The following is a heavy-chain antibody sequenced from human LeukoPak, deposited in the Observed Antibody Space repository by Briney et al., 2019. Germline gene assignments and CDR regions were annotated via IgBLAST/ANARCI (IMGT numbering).Heavy chain of an antibody. J-gene: IGHJ4*02. D-gene: IGHD1-26*01. CDR3: AKDLNAIVGSSEY. Sequence: GGSLRLSCAASGFTFSSYAMSWVRQAPGKGLEWVSAISGSGGSTYYADSVKGRFTISRDNSKYTLYLQMNSLRAEDTAVYYCAKDLNAIVGSSEYWGQGTLVTVSS. V-gene: IGHV3-23*01. CDR2: ISGSGGST. CDR1: GFTFSSYA.